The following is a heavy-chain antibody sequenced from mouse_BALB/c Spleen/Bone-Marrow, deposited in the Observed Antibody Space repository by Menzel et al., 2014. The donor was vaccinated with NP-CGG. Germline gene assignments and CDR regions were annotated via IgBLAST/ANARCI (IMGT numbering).Heavy chain of an antibody. CDR2: IWNSGNT. CDR3: ARNYEGVGAMDY. Sequence: VKLQESGPGLVQPSQSLSITCTVSGFSLTNYGVHWVRLSPGKGLEWLGVIWNSGNTNYNAAFISRLSINMDNSKSQVFIKMNSLQANDTAVYYCARNYEGVGAMDYWGQGTSVTVSS. V-gene: IGHV2-2*02. D-gene: IGHD1-1*01. CDR1: GFSLTNYG. J-gene: IGHJ4*01.